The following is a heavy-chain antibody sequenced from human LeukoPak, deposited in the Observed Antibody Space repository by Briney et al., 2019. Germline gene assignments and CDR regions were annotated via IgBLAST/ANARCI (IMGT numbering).Heavy chain of an antibody. J-gene: IGHJ4*02. D-gene: IGHD4-23*01. CDR1: GFTLSSYW. CDR3: VRAIGKSEAY. CDR2: IKQDGSEK. V-gene: IGHV3-7*01. Sequence: GGSLRLSCVASGFTLSSYWMSWVRQAPGEGLEWVANIKQDGSEKYYVDSVKGRFTISRDNAKNSLYLQMNSLRGEDTAVYYCVRAIGKSEAYWGQGTLVTVSS.